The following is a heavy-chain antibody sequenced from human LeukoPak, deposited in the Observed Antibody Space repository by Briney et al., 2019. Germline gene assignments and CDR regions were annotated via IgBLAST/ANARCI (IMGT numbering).Heavy chain of an antibody. V-gene: IGHV3-30-3*01. Sequence: QPGGSLRLSCAASGFTFSSYAMHWVRQAPGKGLEWVAVISYDGSNKYYADSVKGRFTISRDSSKNTLYLQMNSLRAEDTAVYYCARGKVVYGDPWYFDYWGQGTLVTVSS. CDR1: GFTFSSYA. J-gene: IGHJ4*02. D-gene: IGHD4-17*01. CDR2: ISYDGSNK. CDR3: ARGKVVYGDPWYFDY.